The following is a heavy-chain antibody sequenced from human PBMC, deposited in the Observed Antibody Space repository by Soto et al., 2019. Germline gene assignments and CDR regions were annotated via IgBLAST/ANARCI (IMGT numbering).Heavy chain of an antibody. V-gene: IGHV1-69*02. CDR3: ARGGYYDSSGYYLLIFDY. CDR2: IIPILGIA. Sequence: GASVKVSCKASGGTFSSYTISWVRQAPGQGLEWMGRIIPILGIANYAQKFQGRVTITADKSTSTAYMELSSLRSEDTAVYYCARGGYYDSSGYYLLIFDYWGQGTLVTVSS. J-gene: IGHJ4*02. D-gene: IGHD3-22*01. CDR1: GGTFSSYT.